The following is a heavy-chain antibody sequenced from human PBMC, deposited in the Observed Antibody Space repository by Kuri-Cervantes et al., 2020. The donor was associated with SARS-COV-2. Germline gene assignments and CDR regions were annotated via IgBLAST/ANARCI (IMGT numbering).Heavy chain of an antibody. V-gene: IGHV4-34*01. CDR1: GGSFSGYY. Sequence: SETLSLTCAVYGGSFSGYYWSWIRQPPGKGLEWIGEINHSGSTNYNPSLKSRVTMSVDTSKNQFSLKLSSVTAADTAVYYCARGVVITSYYYYMDVWGKGTTVTVSS. CDR3: ARGVVITSYYYYMDV. D-gene: IGHD3-22*01. CDR2: INHSGST. J-gene: IGHJ6*03.